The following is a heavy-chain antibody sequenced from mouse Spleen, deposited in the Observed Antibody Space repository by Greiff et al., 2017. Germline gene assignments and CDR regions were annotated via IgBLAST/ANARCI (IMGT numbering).Heavy chain of an antibody. J-gene: IGHJ3*01. D-gene: IGHD1-1*01. Sequence: VQLQQSGAELVRPGASVTLSCKASGYTFTDYEMHWVKQTPVHGLEWIGAIDPETGGTAYNQKFKGKAILTADKSSSTAYMELRSLTSEDSAVYYCTRRGAYYDGSPFAYWGQGTLVTVSA. CDR3: TRRGAYYDGSPFAY. CDR2: IDPETGGT. CDR1: GYTFTDYE. V-gene: IGHV1-15*01.